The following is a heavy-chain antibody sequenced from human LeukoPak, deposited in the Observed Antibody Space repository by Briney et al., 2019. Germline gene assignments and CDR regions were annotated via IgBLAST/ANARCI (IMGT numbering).Heavy chain of an antibody. J-gene: IGHJ4*02. CDR1: GFTFGDYA. D-gene: IGHD3-22*01. CDR3: TREENYYDSSGYSVLFDY. V-gene: IGHV3-49*03. CDR2: IRSKTYGGTT. Sequence: GGSLRLSCTASGFTFGDYAMSWFRQAPGKGLEWVGFIRSKTYGGTTEYAASVKGRFTISRDDSKSIAYLQMNSLKTEDTAVYYCTREENYYDSSGYSVLFDYWGQGTLVTVSS.